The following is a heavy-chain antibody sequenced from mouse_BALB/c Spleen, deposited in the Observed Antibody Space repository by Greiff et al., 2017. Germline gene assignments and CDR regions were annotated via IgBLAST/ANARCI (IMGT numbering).Heavy chain of an antibody. D-gene: IGHD2-5*01. CDR3: TRESNYGGYFDV. CDR2: ISSGGSYT. V-gene: IGHV5-6-4*01. Sequence: EVQLQESGGGLVKPGGSLKLSCAASGFTFSSYTMSWVRQTPEKRLEWVATISSGGSYTYYPDSVKGRFTISRDNAKNTLYLQMSSLKSEDTAMYYCTRESNYGGYFDVWGAGTTVTVSS. CDR1: GFTFSSYT. J-gene: IGHJ1*01.